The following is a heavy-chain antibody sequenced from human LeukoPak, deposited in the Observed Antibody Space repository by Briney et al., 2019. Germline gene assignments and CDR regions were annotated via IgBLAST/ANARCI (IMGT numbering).Heavy chain of an antibody. CDR3: AKTMGYNWNYGPYDAFDI. J-gene: IGHJ3*02. CDR1: GFTFSSYG. CDR2: ISYDGSNK. D-gene: IGHD1-7*01. V-gene: IGHV3-30*18. Sequence: PGRSLRLSCAASGFTFSSYGMHWVRQAPGKGLEWVAVISYDGSNKYYADSVKGRFTISRDNSKNTLYLQMNSLRAEDTAVYYCAKTMGYNWNYGPYDAFDIWGQGTMVTVSS.